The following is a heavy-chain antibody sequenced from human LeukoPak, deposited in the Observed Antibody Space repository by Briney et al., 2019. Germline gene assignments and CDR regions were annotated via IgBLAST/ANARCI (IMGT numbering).Heavy chain of an antibody. J-gene: IGHJ4*02. V-gene: IGHV3-66*02. CDR2: IYSGGRT. CDR3: ARVGSGSYFDY. CDR1: GFTVSSNY. Sequence: HPGGSLRLSCAASGFTVSSNYMSWVRQAPGKGLERVSIIYSGGRTYYADSVKGRFTISRDNSKNTLYLQMNSLRAEDTAVYYCARVGSGSYFDYWGQGTLVTVSS. D-gene: IGHD3-10*01.